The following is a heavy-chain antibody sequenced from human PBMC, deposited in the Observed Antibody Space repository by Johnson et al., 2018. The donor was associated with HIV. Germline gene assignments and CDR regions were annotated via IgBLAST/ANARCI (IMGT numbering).Heavy chain of an antibody. D-gene: IGHD3-10*01. CDR1: GFTVSTNY. V-gene: IGHV3-66*01. CDR3: ARVLVRGPYPGYAFDI. CDR2: IYSGDTT. Sequence: VQLVESGGGLVQPGGSLRLSCASGFTVSTNYMSWVRQAPGKGLEWGSVIYSGDTTYYADSVKGRFTISRDNSKNTLYLQMNSLRAEDTAVYYCARVLVRGPYPGYAFDIWGQGTMVTVSS. J-gene: IGHJ3*02.